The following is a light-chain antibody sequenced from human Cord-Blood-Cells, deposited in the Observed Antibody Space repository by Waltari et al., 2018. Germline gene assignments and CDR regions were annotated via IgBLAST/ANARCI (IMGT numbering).Light chain of an antibody. J-gene: IGLJ1*01. CDR3: QVWDSSSDHYV. V-gene: IGLV3-21*03. CDR1: NIGSKS. Sequence: SYVLTQPPSVSVAPGKTARITWGGNNIGSKSVHWYQQKPGQAPVLVVYDDSERPSGIPERFSGSNSGNTATLTISRVEAGDEADYYCQVWDSSSDHYVFGTGTKVTVL. CDR2: DDS.